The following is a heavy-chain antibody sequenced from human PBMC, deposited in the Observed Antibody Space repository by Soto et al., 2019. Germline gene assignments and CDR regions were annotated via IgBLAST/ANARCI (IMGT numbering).Heavy chain of an antibody. CDR1: GFTFNNYA. V-gene: IGHV3-23*01. CDR2: ISANGQGI. J-gene: IGHJ4*02. D-gene: IGHD1-7*01. Sequence: GGSLRLSCAASGFTFNNYAMSWVRQAPGKGLEWISAISANGQGIYYADSVKGRFIISRDSSKNTVFLHMDSLTAEDTAVYYCAKDRNYPRDQFHNWGQGTLVTVSS. CDR3: AKDRNYPRDQFHN.